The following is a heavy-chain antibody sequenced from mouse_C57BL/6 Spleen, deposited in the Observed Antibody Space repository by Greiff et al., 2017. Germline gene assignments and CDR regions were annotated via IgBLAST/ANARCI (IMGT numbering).Heavy chain of an antibody. Sequence: EVKLMESGGDLVKPGGSLKLSCAASGFTFSSYGMSWVRQTPDKRLEWVATISSGGSYTYYPDSVKGRFTISRDNAKNTLYLQLRDLKSEDTAMYYCARRGGTGYFDYWGQGTTLTVSS. CDR2: ISSGGSYT. J-gene: IGHJ2*01. CDR1: GFTFSSYG. D-gene: IGHD3-1*01. V-gene: IGHV5-6*02. CDR3: ARRGGTGYFDY.